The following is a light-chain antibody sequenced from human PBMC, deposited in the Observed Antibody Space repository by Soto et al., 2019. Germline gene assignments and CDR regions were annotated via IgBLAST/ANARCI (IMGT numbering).Light chain of an antibody. CDR1: HSVTTH. J-gene: IGKJ5*01. CDR2: DAS. CDR3: QQRSDSIT. Sequence: EIVLTQSPATLSLSPGERATLSCWASHSVTTHLAWFQQRPGQTPRLLIYDASTRAPGIPARFSGRGSGAFFPLTISSIDPEYFAVYYCQQRSDSITFGQGTRLEIK. V-gene: IGKV3-11*01.